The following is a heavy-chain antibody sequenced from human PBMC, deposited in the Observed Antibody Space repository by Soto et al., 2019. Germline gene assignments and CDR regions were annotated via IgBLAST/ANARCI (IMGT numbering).Heavy chain of an antibody. D-gene: IGHD2-21*02. CDR2: IKSKTDGGTT. CDR1: GFTFSNAW. V-gene: IGHV3-15*01. Sequence: GGSLRLSCAASGFTFSNAWMSWVRQAPGKGLEWVGRIKSKTDGGTTDYAAPVKGRFTISRDDSENTLYLQMNSLRAEDTAVYYCASPGLLSSYYYYGMDVWGQGTTVTVSS. J-gene: IGHJ6*02. CDR3: ASPGLLSSYYYYGMDV.